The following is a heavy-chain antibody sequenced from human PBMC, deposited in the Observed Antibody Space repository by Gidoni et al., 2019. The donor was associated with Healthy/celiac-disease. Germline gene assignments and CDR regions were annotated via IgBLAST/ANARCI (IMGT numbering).Heavy chain of an antibody. CDR2: IYWNDDK. D-gene: IGHD3-3*01. J-gene: IGHJ3*02. Sequence: QIPLKESGPTLVKPPQTLTLTCTFSGFSLSTSGVGVGWIRQPPGQALEWLALIYWNDDKRYSTSLKSRLTITKDTSKNQVVLTMTNMDPVDTATYDCAHSTPDFWSGYDGLAAFDIWGQGTMVTVSS. CDR3: AHSTPDFWSGYDGLAAFDI. CDR1: GFSLSTSGVG. V-gene: IGHV2-5*01.